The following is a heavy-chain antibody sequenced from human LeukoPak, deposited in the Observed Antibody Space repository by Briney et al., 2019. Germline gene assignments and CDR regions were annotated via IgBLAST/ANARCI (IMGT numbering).Heavy chain of an antibody. D-gene: IGHD2-2*02. CDR3: ARVYCSSTSCYSLDY. J-gene: IGHJ4*02. Sequence: GASVKVSCKASGYTFTSYGISWVRQAPGQGLEWMGWISAYNGNTNYAQKLQGRVTMTTDTSTCTAYMELRSLRSDDTAVHYCARVYCSSTSCYSLDYWGQGTLVTVSS. CDR2: ISAYNGNT. V-gene: IGHV1-18*01. CDR1: GYTFTSYG.